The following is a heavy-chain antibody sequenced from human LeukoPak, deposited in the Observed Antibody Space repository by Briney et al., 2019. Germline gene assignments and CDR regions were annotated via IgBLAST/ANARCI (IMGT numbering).Heavy chain of an antibody. V-gene: IGHV2-70*11. Sequence: SGPTLVNPTQTLTLTCTFSGFSLSTSGMCVSWIRQPPGKALEWLARIDWDDDKYYSTSLKTRLTISKDTSKNQVVLTMTNMDPVDTATYYCARMPVLRYFDWSLDYWGQGTLVTVSS. CDR1: GFSLSTSGMC. CDR3: ARMPVLRYFDWSLDY. D-gene: IGHD3-9*01. CDR2: IDWDDDK. J-gene: IGHJ4*02.